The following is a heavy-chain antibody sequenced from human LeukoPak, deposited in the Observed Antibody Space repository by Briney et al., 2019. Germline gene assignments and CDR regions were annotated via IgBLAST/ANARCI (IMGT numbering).Heavy chain of an antibody. CDR2: IIPIFGTA. Sequence: GASVTVSCKASGGTFSSYAISWVRQAPGQGLEWMGGIIPIFGTANYAQKFQGRVTITTDESTSTAYMELSSLRSEDTAVYYCARVPPAAIPIWYFDLCGRGTLVTVSS. V-gene: IGHV1-69*05. D-gene: IGHD2-2*01. CDR3: ARVPPAAIPIWYFDL. J-gene: IGHJ2*01. CDR1: GGTFSSYA.